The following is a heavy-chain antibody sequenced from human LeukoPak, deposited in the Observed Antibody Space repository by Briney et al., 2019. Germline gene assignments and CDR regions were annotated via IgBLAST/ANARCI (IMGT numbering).Heavy chain of an antibody. CDR3: AKDFHYYYDSSGSDY. CDR1: GFTFSSYS. J-gene: IGHJ4*02. V-gene: IGHV3-30*02. D-gene: IGHD3-22*01. CDR2: IRYDGSNK. Sequence: TGGSLRLSCAASGFTFSSYSMNWVRQAPGKGLEWVAFIRYDGSNKYYADSVKGRFTISRDNSKNTLYLQMNSLRAEDTAVYYCAKDFHYYYDSSGSDYWGQGTLVTVSS.